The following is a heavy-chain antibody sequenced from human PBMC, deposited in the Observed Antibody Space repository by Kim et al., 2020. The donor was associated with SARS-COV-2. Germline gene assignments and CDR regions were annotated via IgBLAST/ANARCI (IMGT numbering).Heavy chain of an antibody. D-gene: IGHD3-10*01. CDR1: GHTFTSYY. V-gene: IGHV1-46*01. Sequence: ASVKVSCKASGHTFTSYYMHWVRQAPGQGLEWMRIINPSGGSTSHAQKFQGRVTMTSDTYTNTVYMELSSLSSESTAVYDSERGIMDRGVIVCLDRWG. J-gene: IGHJ5*02. CDR3: ERGIMDRGVIVCLDR. CDR2: INPSGGST.